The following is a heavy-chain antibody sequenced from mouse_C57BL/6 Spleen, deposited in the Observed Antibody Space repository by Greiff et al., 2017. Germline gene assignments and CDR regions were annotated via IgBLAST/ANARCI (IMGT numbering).Heavy chain of an antibody. CDR3: ARLYYSNLYFDY. J-gene: IGHJ2*01. D-gene: IGHD2-5*01. CDR2: ISGGGGNT. V-gene: IGHV5-9*01. CDR1: GFTVSSYT. Sequence: EVQRVASGGGLVKPGGSLKLSCAASGFTVSSYTMSWVRQTPEKRLEWVATISGGGGNTYYPDSVKGRFTISRDNAKNTLYLQMSSLRSEDTALYYCARLYYSNLYFDYWGQGTTLTVSS.